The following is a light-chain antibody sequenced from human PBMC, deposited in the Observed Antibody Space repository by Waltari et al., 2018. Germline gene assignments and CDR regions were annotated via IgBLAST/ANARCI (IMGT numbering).Light chain of an antibody. CDR1: SSNIGSNS. Sequence: QSVLTQPPSASGTPGQRVTISCSGSSSNIGSNSVNWYQHLPGTAPKLLIYSDNLRPSGVPDRFSGSKSGASASLAISGLQSEDEADYYCAAWDVSLNGLVFGGGTKLTVL. CDR3: AAWDVSLNGLV. CDR2: SDN. V-gene: IGLV1-44*01. J-gene: IGLJ2*01.